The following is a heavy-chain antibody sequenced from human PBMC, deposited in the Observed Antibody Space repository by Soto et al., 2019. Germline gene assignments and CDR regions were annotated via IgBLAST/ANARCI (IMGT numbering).Heavy chain of an antibody. CDR1: GFTFRSFT. Sequence: LRLSCAASGFTFRSFTMNWVRQAPGKGLEWVSTISSNSAYIYYTDALRGRFAISRDNAKNSLHLQMNSLRAEDTAVYYCTRDASRDSSARGWFDPWGPGTLVTVSS. CDR2: ISSNSAYI. J-gene: IGHJ5*02. D-gene: IGHD6-13*01. CDR3: TRDASRDSSARGWFDP. V-gene: IGHV3-21*01.